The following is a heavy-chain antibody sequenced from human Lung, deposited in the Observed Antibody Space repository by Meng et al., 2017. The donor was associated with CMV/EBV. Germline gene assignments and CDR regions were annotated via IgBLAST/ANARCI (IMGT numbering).Heavy chain of an antibody. CDR1: GFTFSSYS. Sequence: GEXXKISCAASGFTFSSYSMNWVRQAPGKGLEWVSSISSSSSYIYYADSVKGRFTISRDNAKNSLYLQMNSPRAEDTAVYYCARDLYDFWSGWRYWGQGTLVTVSS. CDR2: ISSSSSYI. D-gene: IGHD3-3*01. CDR3: ARDLYDFWSGWRY. J-gene: IGHJ4*02. V-gene: IGHV3-21*01.